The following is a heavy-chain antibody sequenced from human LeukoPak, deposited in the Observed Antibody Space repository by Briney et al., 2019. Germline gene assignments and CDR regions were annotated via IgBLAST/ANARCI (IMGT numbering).Heavy chain of an antibody. Sequence: PGGSLRLSCAASGFSFSDYYMSWIRQAPGKGLEWVSWVSIISSPAGTTYYADSVKGRFTSSRYNAKNSLYLQMNSLSAGDTAVYYCARGGGYDSGYPRYFDLWGRGTLVTVSS. CDR3: ARGGGYDSGYPRYFDL. CDR2: ISSPAGTT. J-gene: IGHJ2*01. D-gene: IGHD3-9*01. V-gene: IGHV3-11*01. CDR1: GFSFSDYY.